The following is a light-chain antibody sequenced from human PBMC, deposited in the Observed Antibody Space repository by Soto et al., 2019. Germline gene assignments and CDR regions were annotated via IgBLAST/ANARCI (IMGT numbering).Light chain of an antibody. CDR1: QSVLYSSTNKNY. CDR3: LQYYSTPQT. V-gene: IGKV4-1*01. Sequence: DIVMTQSPDSLAVSLGKRATINCKSSQSVLYSSTNKNYLAWYQQKPGQPPNLLIYWASTRESGVPDRFSGSGSGTDFTLTISSLQAEDVAVYYCLQYYSTPQTFGQGTKVEIK. J-gene: IGKJ1*01. CDR2: WAS.